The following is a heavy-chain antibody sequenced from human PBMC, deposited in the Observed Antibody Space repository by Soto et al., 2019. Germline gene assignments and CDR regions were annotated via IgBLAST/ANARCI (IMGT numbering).Heavy chain of an antibody. CDR1: GGSISSYY. V-gene: IGHV4-59*01. Sequence: QVQLQESGPGLVKPSETLSLTCTVSGGSISSYYWSWIRQPPGKGLEWIGYIYYSGSTNYNPSLKRRVHISVNTAKDQFSLKLSSVTAADTAVYYCARARWSGYDYYFDYWGQGTLVTVSS. CDR2: IYYSGST. J-gene: IGHJ4*02. D-gene: IGHD5-12*01. CDR3: ARARWSGYDYYFDY.